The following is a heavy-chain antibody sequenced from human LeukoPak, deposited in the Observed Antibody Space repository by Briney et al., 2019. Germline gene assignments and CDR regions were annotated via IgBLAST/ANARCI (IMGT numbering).Heavy chain of an antibody. V-gene: IGHV3-74*01. D-gene: IGHD6-6*01. CDR2: ISPTGSTT. J-gene: IGHJ4*02. CDR1: GLTFSSHW. CDR3: ARGPNSNWSGLDF. Sequence: GGSLRLSCAASGLTFSSHWMHWARQLPGKGLVWVSRISPTGSTTSYADSVKGRFTVSRDNAKNTLYLQVNNLRAEDTAVYYCARGPNSNWSGLDFWGQGTLLTVST.